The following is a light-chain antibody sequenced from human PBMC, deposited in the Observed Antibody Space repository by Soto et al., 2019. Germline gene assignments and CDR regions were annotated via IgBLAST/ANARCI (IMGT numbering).Light chain of an antibody. CDR2: GYT. CDR3: AAWDDSLNDYV. CDR1: SSNIGSNYD. J-gene: IGLJ1*01. V-gene: IGLV1-40*01. Sequence: QSVLTQPPSVSGAPGQTVTISCAGTSSNIGSNYDVHWYQHLPGTAPKLLIFGYTNRPSGVPDRFSGSKSGTSASLAITGLQSEDEADYYCAAWDDSLNDYVFGTGTKLTVL.